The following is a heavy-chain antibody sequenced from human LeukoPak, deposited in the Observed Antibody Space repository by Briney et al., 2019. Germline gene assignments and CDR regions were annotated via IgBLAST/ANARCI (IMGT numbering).Heavy chain of an antibody. J-gene: IGHJ4*02. CDR3: ARDGPYDSSGYGIY. CDR2: ISSSSSTI. CDR1: GFTFSSYS. V-gene: IGHV3-48*04. Sequence: GGSLRLSCAASGFTFSSYSMNWVRQAPGKGLEWVSYISSSSSTIYHADSVEGRFTISRDNAKNSLYLQMNSLRAEDTAVYYCARDGPYDSSGYGIYWGQGTLVTVSS. D-gene: IGHD3-22*01.